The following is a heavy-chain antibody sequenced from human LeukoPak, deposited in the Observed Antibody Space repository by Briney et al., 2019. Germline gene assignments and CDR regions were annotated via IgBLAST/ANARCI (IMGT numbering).Heavy chain of an antibody. V-gene: IGHV2-5*01. Sequence: SGPTPGKPTQTLTLTCTFSGFSLSTSGVGVGWIRQPPGKALEWLALIYWNDDKRYSPSLKSRLTITNDTSKNQVVLTMTNIDPVDTATYYCAHSPPPNILVAYTTNYNWFDPWGQGTLVTVSS. CDR2: IYWNDDK. J-gene: IGHJ5*02. CDR3: AHSPPPNILVAYTTNYNWFDP. CDR1: GFSLSTSGVG. D-gene: IGHD3-16*01.